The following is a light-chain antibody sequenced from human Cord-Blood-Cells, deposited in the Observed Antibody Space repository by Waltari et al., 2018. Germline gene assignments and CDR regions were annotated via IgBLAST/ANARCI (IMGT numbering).Light chain of an antibody. CDR1: SSDVGGYNY. Sequence: QSALTQPASVSGSPGQSITISCTGTSSDVGGYNYVSWYQQHPGKAPKLMIYDVSKRPSGVSNRFSGSKSGNTASLTISGLQAEDEADYYCSSYTSSSTVPVVFGGGTKLTVL. V-gene: IGLV2-14*01. CDR3: SSYTSSSTVPVV. J-gene: IGLJ2*01. CDR2: DVS.